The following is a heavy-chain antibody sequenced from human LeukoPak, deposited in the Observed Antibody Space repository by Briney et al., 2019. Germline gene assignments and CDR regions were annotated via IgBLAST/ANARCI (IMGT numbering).Heavy chain of an antibody. J-gene: IGHJ5*01. D-gene: IGHD6-13*01. CDR1: GFTFSNYD. CDR3: ARDLSAGYNSNWYDY. CDR2: IGTAGDT. Sequence: GSLRLSCAASGFTFSNYDMHWVRQATGKGLEWVSAIGTAGDTYYPGSVKGRFTISRENAKNSLYLQMNRLRAEDTAVYYCARDLSAGYNSNWYDYWGQGTLVTVSS. V-gene: IGHV3-13*01.